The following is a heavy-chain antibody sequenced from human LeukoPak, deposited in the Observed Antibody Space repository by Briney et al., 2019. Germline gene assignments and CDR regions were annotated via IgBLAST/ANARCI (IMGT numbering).Heavy chain of an antibody. CDR3: ARRSYYDFWSGYYREVEMSWFDP. Sequence: GAPVKVSCKASGYTFTSYGISWVRQAPGQGLEWMGGIIPIFGTANYAQKFQGRVTITADESTSTAYMELSSLRSEDTAVYYCARRSYYDFWSGYYREVEMSWFDPWGQGTLVTVSS. CDR1: GYTFTSYG. D-gene: IGHD3-3*01. V-gene: IGHV1-69*13. CDR2: IIPIFGTA. J-gene: IGHJ5*02.